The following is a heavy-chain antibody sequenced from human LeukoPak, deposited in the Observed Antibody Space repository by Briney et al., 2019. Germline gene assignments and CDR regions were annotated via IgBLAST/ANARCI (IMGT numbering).Heavy chain of an antibody. CDR3: AKSRSQSYYDSSGYSDY. D-gene: IGHD3-22*01. CDR2: ISGSGGST. J-gene: IGHJ4*02. Sequence: GGSLRLSCAASGFTFSSSAMSWLRQAPGKGLEWVSAISGSGGSTYYAYSVKGRFTISTDNSKNTPYLQMKSLRAEDTAVYYCAKSRSQSYYDSSGYSDYWGQGTLVTVSS. V-gene: IGHV3-23*01. CDR1: GFTFSSSA.